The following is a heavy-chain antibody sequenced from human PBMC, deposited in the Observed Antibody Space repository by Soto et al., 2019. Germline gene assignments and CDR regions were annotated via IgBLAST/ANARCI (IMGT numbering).Heavy chain of an antibody. J-gene: IGHJ3*02. CDR2: IYYSGST. V-gene: IGHV4-39*01. Sequence: SETLSLTCTGSGGSISRSRYYWGWIRQPPGKGLEWIGSIYYSGSTYYNPSLKSRVTISVDTSKNQFSLKLSSVTAADTAVYYCAIRYIGATLNVLDIWGRGTMVTVSS. CDR3: AIRYIGATLNVLDI. D-gene: IGHD5-12*01. CDR1: GGSISRSRYY.